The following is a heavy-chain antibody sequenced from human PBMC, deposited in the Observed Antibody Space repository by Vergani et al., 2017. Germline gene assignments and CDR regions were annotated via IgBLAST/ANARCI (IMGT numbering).Heavy chain of an antibody. V-gene: IGHV1-69*01. J-gene: IGHJ6*03. CDR3: AGAVVVVPAAIHYYYYYMDV. CDR2: IIPIFGTA. Sequence: QVQLVQSGAEVKKPGSSVKVSCKASGVTLSSYAISWVRQAPGQGLEWMGGIIPIFGTANYAQKFQARVTISADESTSTAYMELSSLRSEDTAVYYCAGAVVVVPAAIHYYYYYMDVWGKGTTVTVSS. CDR1: GVTLSSYA. D-gene: IGHD2-2*01.